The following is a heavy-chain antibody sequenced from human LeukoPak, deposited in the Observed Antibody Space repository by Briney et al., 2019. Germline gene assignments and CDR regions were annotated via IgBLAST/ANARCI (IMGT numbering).Heavy chain of an antibody. V-gene: IGHV3-23*01. Sequence: PGGSLRLSCAASGFTFSSYAMSWVRQAPGKGLEWVSAIVGSGGSTYYADSVKGRFSISRDNSKNTLFLKMNSLRVEDTALYYCSKWGDYDVLTGYYDSDFWGQGTLVTVSS. CDR2: IVGSGGST. CDR3: SKWGDYDVLTGYYDSDF. D-gene: IGHD3-9*01. CDR1: GFTFSSYA. J-gene: IGHJ4*02.